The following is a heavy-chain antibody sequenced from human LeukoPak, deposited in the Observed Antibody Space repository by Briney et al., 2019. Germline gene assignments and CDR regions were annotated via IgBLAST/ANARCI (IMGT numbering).Heavy chain of an antibody. J-gene: IGHJ6*03. CDR1: GYSFSSYW. D-gene: IGHD4-23*01. CDR3: ARHPSYDGGKGNRYYYYMDV. Sequence: GESLKISCKGSGYSFSSYWICWVRQMPGKGLEWMGIIYPGDSDTSYSPSFQGQVTISADKSISTAYLQWSSLKASDTAMYYCARHPSYDGGKGNRYYYYMDVWGKGTTVTVSS. CDR2: IYPGDSDT. V-gene: IGHV5-51*01.